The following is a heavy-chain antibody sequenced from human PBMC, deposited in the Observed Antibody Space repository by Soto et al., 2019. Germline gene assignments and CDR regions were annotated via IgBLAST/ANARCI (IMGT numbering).Heavy chain of an antibody. CDR2: INSDGSST. D-gene: IGHD6-13*01. Sequence: GGSLRLSCAASGFTFSNNWMHWVRQAPGKGPVWVSRINSDGSSTYYADSVKGRFTISRDNSKNTLYLQMNSLRAEDTAVYYCARDIAAAGTSYYYYGMDVWGQGTTVTAP. V-gene: IGHV3-74*01. CDR1: GFTFSNNW. CDR3: ARDIAAAGTSYYYYGMDV. J-gene: IGHJ6*02.